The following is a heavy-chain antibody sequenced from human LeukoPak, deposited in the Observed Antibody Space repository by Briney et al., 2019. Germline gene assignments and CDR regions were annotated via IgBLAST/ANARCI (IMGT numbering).Heavy chain of an antibody. D-gene: IGHD1-26*01. CDR1: GFTFSSYG. CDR3: ARVGLVGALDY. CDR2: IWYDGSNK. V-gene: IGHV3-33*01. J-gene: IGHJ4*02. Sequence: GGSLRLSCAASGFTFSSYGMQWVRQAPGKGLEWVAVIWYDGSNKYYADSVKGRFTISRDNSKNTLYLQMNSLRAEDTAVYYCARVGLVGALDYWGQGTLVTVSS.